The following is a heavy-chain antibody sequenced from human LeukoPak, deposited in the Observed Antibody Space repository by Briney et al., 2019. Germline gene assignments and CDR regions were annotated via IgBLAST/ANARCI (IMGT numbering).Heavy chain of an antibody. J-gene: IGHJ3*01. V-gene: IGHV3-9*01. Sequence: GGSLRLSCEGSGFTFGGYAMHWVRQAPGTRLEGVAGIIWNGGRIGYVESVNGRTLLSRDSARNYLYMQMNSLRPEDTALCYCEKDIGGDWTYCTATSCYESAFDVWGQGTMVTVSS. CDR3: EKDIGGDWTYCTATSCYESAFDV. CDR2: IIWNGGRI. D-gene: IGHD2-2*01. CDR1: GFTFGGYA.